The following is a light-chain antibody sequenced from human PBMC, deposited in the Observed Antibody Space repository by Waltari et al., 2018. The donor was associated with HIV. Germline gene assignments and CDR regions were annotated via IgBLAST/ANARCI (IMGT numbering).Light chain of an antibody. CDR2: GAS. J-gene: IGKJ4*01. Sequence: DIQLTPSPSFLSASVGNRVTITCRASQGISSYLAWYQQKPGKAPKLLIYGASTLQSGVPSRFSGSGSGTEFTLTISSLQPEDFATYYCQQLNSFPLTFGGGTKVEIK. CDR1: QGISSY. CDR3: QQLNSFPLT. V-gene: IGKV1-9*01.